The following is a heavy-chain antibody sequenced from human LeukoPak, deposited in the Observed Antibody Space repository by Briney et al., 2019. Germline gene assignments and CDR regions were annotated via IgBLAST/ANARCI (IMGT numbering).Heavy chain of an antibody. CDR2: INPSGGST. CDR3: ARARYSSSWPLPHAEYFQR. V-gene: IGHV1-46*01. D-gene: IGHD6-13*01. Sequence: ASVKVSCKASGYTFTSYYMHWVRQAPGQGLEWMGIINPSGGSTSYAQKFQGRVTMTRDTSTSTVYMELSSLRSEDTTVYYCARARYSSSWPLPHAEYFQRWGQGTLVTVSS. CDR1: GYTFTSYY. J-gene: IGHJ1*01.